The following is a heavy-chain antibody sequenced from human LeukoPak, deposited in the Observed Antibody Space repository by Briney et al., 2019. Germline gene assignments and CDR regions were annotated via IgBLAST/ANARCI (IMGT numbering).Heavy chain of an antibody. Sequence: ASVTVSCTASGYTFTVYYMHWVRQAPGQGLEWMGWINPNSGGTNYAQKFQGRVTMTRDTSISTAYMELSRLRSDDTAVYYCARAAMITFGGVIGSYFDYWGQGTLVTVSS. CDR2: INPNSGGT. D-gene: IGHD3-16*02. CDR3: ARAAMITFGGVIGSYFDY. J-gene: IGHJ4*02. CDR1: GYTFTVYY. V-gene: IGHV1-2*02.